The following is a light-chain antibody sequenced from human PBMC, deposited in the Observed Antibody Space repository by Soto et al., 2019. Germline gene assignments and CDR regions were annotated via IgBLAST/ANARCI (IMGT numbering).Light chain of an antibody. CDR2: INGDGSH. CDR1: SGHTNYA. J-gene: IGLJ2*01. Sequence: QLVLTQSPSASASPGASVKLTCTLSSGHTNYAIAWHQQQPEKGPRFLMKINGDGSHSKGDGVPDRFSGSSSGAERYFTISSLQSEDEADYYCQTWGTGIVTFGGGTKLTVL. CDR3: QTWGTGIVT. V-gene: IGLV4-69*01.